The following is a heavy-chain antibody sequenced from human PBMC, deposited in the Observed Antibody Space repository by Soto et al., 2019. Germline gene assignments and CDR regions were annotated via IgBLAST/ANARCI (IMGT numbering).Heavy chain of an antibody. V-gene: IGHV4-34*01. CDR2: INHSGST. CDR1: GGSFSGYY. Sequence: PSETLFLTCAVYGGSFSGYYWSWIRQPPGKGLEWIGEINHSGSTNYNPSPKSRVTVSVDTSKNQFSLKLSSVTAADTAVYYCARGGITGTTDNWFDPWGQGTLVTVSS. D-gene: IGHD1-7*01. CDR3: ARGGITGTTDNWFDP. J-gene: IGHJ5*02.